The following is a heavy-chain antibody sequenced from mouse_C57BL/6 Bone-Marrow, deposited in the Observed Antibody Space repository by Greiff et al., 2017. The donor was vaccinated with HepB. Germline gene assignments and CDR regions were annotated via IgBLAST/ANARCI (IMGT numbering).Heavy chain of an antibody. D-gene: IGHD1-1*02. CDR3: ARDGVVGGY. Sequence: EVKLMESGGGLVKPGGSLKLSCAASGFTFSSYAMSWVRQTPEKRLEWVATISDGGSYTYYPDNVKGRFTISRDNAKNNLYLQMSHLKSEDTAMYYCARDGVVGGYWGQGTTLTVSS. CDR2: ISDGGSYT. CDR1: GFTFSSYA. V-gene: IGHV5-4*01. J-gene: IGHJ2*01.